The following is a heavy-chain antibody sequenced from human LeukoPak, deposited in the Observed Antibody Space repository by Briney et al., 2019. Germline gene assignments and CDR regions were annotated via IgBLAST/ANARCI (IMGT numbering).Heavy chain of an antibody. Sequence: GGSLRLSCAASGLTFSIFTMSWVRQAPGKGLEWISYISSSSNAINYADSVKGRFTISRDNAKNSLYLQMDSLRDEDTAVYYCARKTYGSGNYFLDYWGQGTLVTVSS. CDR2: ISSSSNAI. CDR1: GLTFSIFT. D-gene: IGHD3-10*01. J-gene: IGHJ4*02. CDR3: ARKTYGSGNYFLDY. V-gene: IGHV3-48*02.